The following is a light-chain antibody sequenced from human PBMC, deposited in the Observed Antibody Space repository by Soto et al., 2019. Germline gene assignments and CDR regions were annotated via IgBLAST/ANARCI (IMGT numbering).Light chain of an antibody. CDR2: SAS. CDR1: QTISDY. V-gene: IGKV1-39*01. Sequence: DIPLTQSPSSLSAPVGDRVTITCRASQTISDYLNWYQQKPGKAPSILIYSASSLQSGVTSRFSASGSGTDFTLTITSLQPEDFAAYYCQQSSNTPLTVGEGTKVEIK. J-gene: IGKJ4*01. CDR3: QQSSNTPLT.